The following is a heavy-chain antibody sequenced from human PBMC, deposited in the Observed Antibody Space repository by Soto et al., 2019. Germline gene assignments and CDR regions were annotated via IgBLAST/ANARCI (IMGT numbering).Heavy chain of an antibody. CDR2: IYWHDDK. V-gene: IGHV2-5*01. Sequence: QITLKESGPALLKPTQTLMLTCSFSGFSLDTTGMGVGWVRQAPGKALEWLANIYWHDDKRYNPSLEGRVTISKDTSKNQVVLTMTNMDPEDTGTYYCARAYNWNYTWGQGSLVTVSS. CDR1: GFSLDTTGMG. D-gene: IGHD1-7*01. CDR3: ARAYNWNYT. J-gene: IGHJ4*02.